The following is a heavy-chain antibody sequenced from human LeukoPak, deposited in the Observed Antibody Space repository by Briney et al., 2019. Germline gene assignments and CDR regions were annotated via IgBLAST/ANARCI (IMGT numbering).Heavy chain of an antibody. V-gene: IGHV4-34*01. CDR2: INHSGST. J-gene: IGHJ3*02. CDR3: ARRLLRYFDWLPFDI. Sequence: SETLSLTCAVYGGSFSGYYWSWIRQPPGKGLGWIGEINHSGSTNYNPSLKSRVTISVDTSKNQFSLKLSSVTAADTAVYYCARRLLRYFDWLPFDIWGQGTMVTVSS. D-gene: IGHD3-9*01. CDR1: GGSFSGYY.